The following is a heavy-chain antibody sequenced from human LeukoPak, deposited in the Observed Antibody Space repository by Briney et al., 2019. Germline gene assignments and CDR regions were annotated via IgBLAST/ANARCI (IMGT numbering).Heavy chain of an antibody. V-gene: IGHV2-5*01. J-gene: IGHJ4*02. Sequence: ESGPTLVNPTQTLTLTCTFSGFSLSTTGVGVGWIRQPPGKALEWLAVTYWNNDKSYSPSLKSRLTITKDTPKNQVVLIMTNMDPVDTATYYCAHKGRGSGSYTMWGQGTLVTVSS. CDR1: GFSLSTTGVG. CDR3: AHKGRGSGSYTM. CDR2: TYWNNDK. D-gene: IGHD3-10*01.